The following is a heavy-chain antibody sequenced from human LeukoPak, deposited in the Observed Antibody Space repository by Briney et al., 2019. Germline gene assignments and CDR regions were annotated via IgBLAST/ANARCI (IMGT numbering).Heavy chain of an antibody. CDR2: IYYSGST. J-gene: IGHJ5*02. V-gene: IGHV4-59*01. CDR1: GGSISSYY. D-gene: IGHD2-15*01. CDR3: ARNEDWFDP. Sequence: SETLSLTCTVSGGSISSYYWSWIRQPPGKGLEWIGYIYYSGSTNYNPSLKSRVTISVDTSKNQFSLKLSSVTAADTAVYYCARNEDWFDPWGQGTLVTVSS.